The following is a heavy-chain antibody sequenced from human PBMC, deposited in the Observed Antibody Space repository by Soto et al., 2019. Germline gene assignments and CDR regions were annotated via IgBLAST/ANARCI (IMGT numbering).Heavy chain of an antibody. D-gene: IGHD5-12*01. CDR3: AAELGNSGYDGHDY. V-gene: IGHV3-30-3*01. CDR1: GFTFSRCA. J-gene: IGHJ4*02. Sequence: QVQLVESGGGVVQPGRSLRLSCAASGFTFSRCAMHWVRQAPGKGLEWVAVIIYDGSDKYYADSVQGRFTISRDNSKNTLYLQMNSLRPEDTAVYYCAAELGNSGYDGHDYWGQGTLVTVSS. CDR2: IIYDGSDK.